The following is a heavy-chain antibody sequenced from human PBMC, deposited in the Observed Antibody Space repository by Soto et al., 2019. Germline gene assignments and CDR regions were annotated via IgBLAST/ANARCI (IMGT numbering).Heavy chain of an antibody. D-gene: IGHD1-7*01. J-gene: IGHJ5*02. CDR3: ARDLSGTSGWFDP. CDR2: ISYDGSNK. Sequence: QVQLVESGGGVVQPGRSLRLSCAASGFTFSSYALHWVRQAPGKGLEWVAVISYDGSNKYHADSVKGRFTISRDNSKNTLYLQMNSLRAEDTAVYYCARDLSGTSGWFDPWGQGTLVTVSS. CDR1: GFTFSSYA. V-gene: IGHV3-30-3*01.